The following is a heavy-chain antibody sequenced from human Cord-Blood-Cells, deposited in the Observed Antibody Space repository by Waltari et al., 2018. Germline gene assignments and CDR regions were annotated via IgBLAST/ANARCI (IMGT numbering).Heavy chain of an antibody. CDR1: GFTFSSYA. J-gene: IGHJ4*02. D-gene: IGHD3-3*01. Sequence: EVQLLESGGGLVQPGGSLRLSCAASGFTFSSYAMSWVRQAPGKGLEWVSAISGSGGSTYYADSGKGRFTISRDNSKNTLYLQMNSLRAEDTAVYYCAKDRTGITIFGVVNYWGQGTLVTVSS. CDR3: AKDRTGITIFGVVNY. CDR2: ISGSGGST. V-gene: IGHV3-23*01.